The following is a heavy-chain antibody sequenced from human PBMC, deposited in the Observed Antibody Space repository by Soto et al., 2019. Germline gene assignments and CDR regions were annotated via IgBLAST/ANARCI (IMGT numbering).Heavy chain of an antibody. CDR2: IYPGDSDT. Sequence: PGESLKISCKGSGYSFTSYWIGWVRQMPGKGLEWMGIIYPGDSDTRYSPSFQGQVTISADKSISTAYLQWSSLKASDTAMHYCARYCSGGSCYSQNWFDPWGQGTLVTVSS. D-gene: IGHD2-15*01. V-gene: IGHV5-51*01. CDR1: GYSFTSYW. CDR3: ARYCSGGSCYSQNWFDP. J-gene: IGHJ5*02.